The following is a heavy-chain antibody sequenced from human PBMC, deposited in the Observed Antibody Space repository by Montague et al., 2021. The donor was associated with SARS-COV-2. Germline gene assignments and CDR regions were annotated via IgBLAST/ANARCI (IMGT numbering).Heavy chain of an antibody. J-gene: IGHJ6*02. CDR1: GFTFSTYA. D-gene: IGHD3-10*01. V-gene: IGHV3-23*01. CDR3: LNYHGSGSYGDV. Sequence: SLRLSCAASGFTFSTYAMTWVRQAPGKGLEWVSSISASGVRTHYPDSVKGRFTISRDNSKNTLYLQMSSLRAEDTAVYFCLNYHGSGSYGDVWGQGTTVTVSS. CDR2: ISASGVRT.